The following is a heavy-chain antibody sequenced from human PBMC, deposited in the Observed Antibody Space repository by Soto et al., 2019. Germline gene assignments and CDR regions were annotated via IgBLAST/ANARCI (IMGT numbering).Heavy chain of an antibody. J-gene: IGHJ4*02. CDR1: GGTFSSYT. CDR3: ARSAHSGYDSHYFDY. D-gene: IGHD5-12*01. V-gene: IGHV1-69*02. Sequence: SVKGSCKASGGTFSSYTISWVRQAPGQGLEWMGRIIPILGIANYAQKFQGRVTITADKSTSTAYMELSSLRSEDTAVYYCARSAHSGYDSHYFDYWGQGTLVTVSS. CDR2: IIPILGIA.